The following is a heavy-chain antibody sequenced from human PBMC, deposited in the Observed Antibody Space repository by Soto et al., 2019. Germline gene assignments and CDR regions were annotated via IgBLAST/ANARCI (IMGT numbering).Heavy chain of an antibody. CDR3: ARVSSSSWYRDWFDP. J-gene: IGHJ5*02. CDR1: GGSISSSNW. V-gene: IGHV4-4*02. D-gene: IGHD6-13*01. Sequence: SETLSLTCAVSGGSISSSNWWSWVRQPPGKGLEWIGEIYHSGSTNYNPSLKSRVTISVDKSKNQFSLKLSPVTAADTAVYYCARVSSSSWYRDWFDPWGQGTLVTVSS. CDR2: IYHSGST.